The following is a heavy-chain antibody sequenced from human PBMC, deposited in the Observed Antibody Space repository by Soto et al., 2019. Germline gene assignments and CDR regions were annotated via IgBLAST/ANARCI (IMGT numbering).Heavy chain of an antibody. CDR2: ISGSGGST. Sequence: PGGSLRLCCAASGFTFSSYAMSWVRQAPGKGREWVSAISGSGGSTYYADSVKGRFTISRDNSKNTLYLQMNSLRAEDTAVYYCAKPSTYYYDSSGYYFDYWGQGT. CDR3: AKPSTYYYDSSGYYFDY. CDR1: GFTFSSYA. V-gene: IGHV3-23*01. D-gene: IGHD3-22*01. J-gene: IGHJ4*02.